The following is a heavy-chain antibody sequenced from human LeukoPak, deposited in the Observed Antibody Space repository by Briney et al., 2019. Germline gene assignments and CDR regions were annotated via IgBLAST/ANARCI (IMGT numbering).Heavy chain of an antibody. CDR2: INPNSGGT. V-gene: IGHV1-2*02. D-gene: IGHD1-20*01. Sequence: ASVKVSCKASGYTFTGYYMHWVRQAPGQGLEWMGWINPNSGGTNYAQKFQGRVTMTRDTSISTAYMELRSLRSDDTAVYYCARDRGNWNLNWFDPWGQGTLVTVSS. CDR1: GYTFTGYY. CDR3: ARDRGNWNLNWFDP. J-gene: IGHJ5*02.